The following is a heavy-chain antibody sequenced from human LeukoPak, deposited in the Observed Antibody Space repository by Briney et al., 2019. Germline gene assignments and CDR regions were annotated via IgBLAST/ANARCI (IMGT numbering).Heavy chain of an antibody. CDR3: ARDSQGDGYNFDY. Sequence: GGSLRLSCAASGFTFSDYYMSWIRRAPGKGLEWVSYISSSSSYTNYADSVKGRFTISRDNAKNSLYLQMNSLRAEDTAVYYCARDSQGDGYNFDYWGQGTLVTVSS. CDR2: ISSSSSYT. CDR1: GFTFSDYY. V-gene: IGHV3-11*05. D-gene: IGHD5-24*01. J-gene: IGHJ4*02.